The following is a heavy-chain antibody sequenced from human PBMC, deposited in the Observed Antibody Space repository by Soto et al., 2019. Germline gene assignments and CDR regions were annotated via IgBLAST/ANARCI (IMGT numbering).Heavy chain of an antibody. J-gene: IGHJ6*03. V-gene: IGHV3-23*01. Sequence: PGGSLRLSCAASGFTFSSYSMNWVRQAPGKGLEWVSSISGSGGSTYYADSVKGRFTISRDNSKNTLYLQMNSLRAEDTAVYYCAKPQGECRGEFKYYYYYMDVWGKGTTVTVSS. CDR3: AKPQGECRGEFKYYYYYMDV. CDR1: GFTFSSYS. CDR2: ISGSGGST. D-gene: IGHD3-10*01.